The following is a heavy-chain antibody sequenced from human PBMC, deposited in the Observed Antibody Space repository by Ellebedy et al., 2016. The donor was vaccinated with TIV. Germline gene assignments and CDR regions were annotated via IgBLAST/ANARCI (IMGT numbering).Heavy chain of an antibody. CDR2: ISAYTGDT. Sequence: ASVKVSCKASGYAFNNYGVSWVRQAPGQGLEWVGWISAYTGDTDYAQRFQGRVTVTIDTSTSTAYLELRSLRSDDTAVYYCARDMVQGMVSRYLWFDYWGQGTLVTVSS. V-gene: IGHV1-18*01. D-gene: IGHD5/OR15-5a*01. J-gene: IGHJ4*02. CDR1: GYAFNNYG. CDR3: ARDMVQGMVSRYLWFDY.